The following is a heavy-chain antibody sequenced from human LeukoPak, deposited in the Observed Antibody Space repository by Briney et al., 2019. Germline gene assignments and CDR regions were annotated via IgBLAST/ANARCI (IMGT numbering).Heavy chain of an antibody. D-gene: IGHD1-26*01. V-gene: IGHV4-59*01. CDR2: IYYSGST. J-gene: IGHJ3*02. CDR3: AREWRYSGSSDDAFDI. Sequence: SETLSLTCTVSGGSISSYYWSWIRQPPGKGLEWIGYIYYSGSTNYNPSLKSRVTISVDTSKNQFSLKLSSVTAADTAVYYCAREWRYSGSSDDAFDIWGQGTMVTVSS. CDR1: GGSISSYY.